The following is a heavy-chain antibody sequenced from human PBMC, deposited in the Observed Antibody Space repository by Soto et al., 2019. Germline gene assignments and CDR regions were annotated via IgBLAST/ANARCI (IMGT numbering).Heavy chain of an antibody. CDR3: AKDRVTVVGYDAFDI. J-gene: IGHJ3*02. CDR1: GFTLSSYA. D-gene: IGHD6-19*01. CDR2: ISGSGGST. V-gene: IGHV3-23*01. Sequence: GGSLRLSCAASGFTLSSYAMSWVRQAPGKGLEWVSGISGSGGSTYYADSVKGRFTISRDNSKNTLYLQMNSLRVEDTAVYYCAKDRVTVVGYDAFDIWGQGTTVTVSS.